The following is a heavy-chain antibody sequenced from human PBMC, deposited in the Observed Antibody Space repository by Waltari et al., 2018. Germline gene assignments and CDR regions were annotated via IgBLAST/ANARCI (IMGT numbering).Heavy chain of an antibody. CDR1: GGTFSSYA. V-gene: IGHV1-69*09. CDR3: ARDYYGSGSYYNDTYYYYYGMDV. J-gene: IGHJ6*02. CDR2: IIPILGIA. D-gene: IGHD3-10*01. Sequence: QVQLVQSGAEVKKPGSSVKVSCKASGGTFSSYAISWVRQAPGQGLEWMERIIPILGIANYEQKFQGRVTITADKSTSTAYMELSSLRSEDTAVYYCARDYYGSGSYYNDTYYYYYGMDVWGQGTTVTVSS.